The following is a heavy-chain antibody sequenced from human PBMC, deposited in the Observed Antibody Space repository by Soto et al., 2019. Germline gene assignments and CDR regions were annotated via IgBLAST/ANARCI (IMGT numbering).Heavy chain of an antibody. CDR3: VQGHWGLGI. V-gene: IGHV3-11*01. CDR2: ISASGDSM. D-gene: IGHD7-27*01. Sequence: PAWSLGLSCATSGLTFSDSWITWFRQSPEKGLEWVAYISASGDSMEYADSVRGRFTISRDNARNSLDLQMDSLTAEDSAIYYCVQGHWGLGIWGQGALVTGPS. J-gene: IGHJ4*02. CDR1: GLTFSDSW.